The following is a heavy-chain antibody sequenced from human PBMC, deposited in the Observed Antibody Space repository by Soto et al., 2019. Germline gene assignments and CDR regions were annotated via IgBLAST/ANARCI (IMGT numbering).Heavy chain of an antibody. V-gene: IGHV4-4*02. CDR2: IYHSGST. CDR3: ARRSITMIVVAHDAFDI. CDR1: GGSISSSNW. Sequence: SETLSLTFAVSGGSISSSNWWSWVRQPPGKGLEWIGEIYHSGSTNYNPSLKSRVTISVDKSKNQFSLKLSSVTAADTAVYYCARRSITMIVVAHDAFDIWGQGTMVTVSS. J-gene: IGHJ3*02. D-gene: IGHD3-22*01.